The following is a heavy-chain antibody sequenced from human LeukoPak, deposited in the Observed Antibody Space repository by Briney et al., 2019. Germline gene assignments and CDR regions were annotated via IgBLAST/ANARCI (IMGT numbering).Heavy chain of an antibody. CDR2: IITIFGTA. D-gene: IGHD3-10*01. CDR3: AMGSGENWFDP. CDR1: GGTFSSYA. V-gene: IGHV1-69*05. Sequence: EASVKVSCKASGGTFSSYAISWVRQAPGQGLEWMGRIITIFGTANYAQKFQGRVTITKDESTSTAYMELSSLRSEDTAVYYCAMGSGENWFDPWGQGTLVTVSS. J-gene: IGHJ5*02.